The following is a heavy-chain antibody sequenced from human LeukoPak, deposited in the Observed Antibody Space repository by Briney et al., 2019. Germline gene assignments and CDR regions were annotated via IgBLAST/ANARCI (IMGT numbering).Heavy chain of an antibody. CDR3: AREIDYGEVSSDY. J-gene: IGHJ4*02. CDR1: GFTVSSNY. V-gene: IGHV3-53*01. D-gene: IGHD4-17*01. CDR2: IYSGGST. Sequence: AGGSLRLSCAASGFTVSSNYMSWVRQAPGKGLEWVSVIYSGGSTYYADSVKGRFTISRDNAKNTLYLQMNSLRVEDTAVYYCAREIDYGEVSSDYWGQGTLVTVSS.